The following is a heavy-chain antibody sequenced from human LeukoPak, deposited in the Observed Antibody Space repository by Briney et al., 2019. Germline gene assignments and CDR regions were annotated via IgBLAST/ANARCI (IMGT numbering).Heavy chain of an antibody. V-gene: IGHV4-38-2*01. D-gene: IGHD2-2*01. CDR2: IYYSGAT. CDR3: AKFGSTSGRGFDP. Sequence: PSETLSLTCAVSGFSISSDSYWGWIRQPPGKGLEWIGTIYYSGATYYSPSLKSRVTISLDTSKNHFSLRLTSVTAADTAVYYCAKFGSTSGRGFDPWDQGTLVTVSS. CDR1: GFSISSDSY. J-gene: IGHJ5*02.